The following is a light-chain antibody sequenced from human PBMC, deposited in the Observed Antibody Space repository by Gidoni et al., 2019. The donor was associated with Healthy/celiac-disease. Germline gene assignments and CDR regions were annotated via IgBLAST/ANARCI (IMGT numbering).Light chain of an antibody. J-gene: IGKJ5*01. V-gene: IGKV3-15*01. CDR3: QHYNNWPPIT. CDR1: QSFRSN. Sequence: EIVMPQSPATLSVSPGERATLSCRASQSFRSNLAWYRQKPGQAPRLLIYGASTRATGIPARFSGSGSGTEFTLTISSLQSEDFAVYYCQHYNNWPPITFGQGTRLEIK. CDR2: GAS.